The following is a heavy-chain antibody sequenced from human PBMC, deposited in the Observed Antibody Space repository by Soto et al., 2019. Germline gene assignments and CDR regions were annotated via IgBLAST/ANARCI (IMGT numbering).Heavy chain of an antibody. Sequence: ASVKVSCKASGYTFTSYGISWVRQAPGQGLEWMGWISAYNGNTNYAQKLQGRVTMTTDTSTSTAYMELRSLRSDDTAVYYCAREGYCIGGSGYSGDVFEIWGQGTMDIVSS. CDR3: AREGYCIGGSGYSGDVFEI. CDR1: GYTFTSYG. J-gene: IGHJ3*02. CDR2: ISAYNGNT. V-gene: IGHV1-18*01. D-gene: IGHD2-15*01.